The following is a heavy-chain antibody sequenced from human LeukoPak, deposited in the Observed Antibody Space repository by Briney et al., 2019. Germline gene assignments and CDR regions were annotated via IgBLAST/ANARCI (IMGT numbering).Heavy chain of an antibody. CDR2: IHYSGSP. CDR3: ARHDYYDSRGYGSAFDI. CDR1: GGSISSSSYY. Sequence: PSETLSLTCTVSGGSISSSSYYWAWIRQPPGKGLEWIGSIHYSGSPYDNPSLKSRVTISVDTSKNHLSLNLTSVTAADTAVYYCARHDYYDSRGYGSAFDIWGQGTMVTVSS. J-gene: IGHJ3*02. D-gene: IGHD3-22*01. V-gene: IGHV4-39*01.